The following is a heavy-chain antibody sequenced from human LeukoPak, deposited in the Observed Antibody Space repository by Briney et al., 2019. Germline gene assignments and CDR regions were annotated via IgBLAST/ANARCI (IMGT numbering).Heavy chain of an antibody. CDR3: ARDPATVVTHPDY. CDR2: ISSSSSYI. Sequence: KPGGSLRLSCAASGFTFSSYSMNWVRQAPGKGLEWVSSISSSSSYIYYADSVKGRFTISRDNAKNSLYLQMNSLRAEDTAVYYCARDPATVVTHPDYWGQGTLVTVSS. CDR1: GFTFSSYS. D-gene: IGHD4-23*01. J-gene: IGHJ4*02. V-gene: IGHV3-21*01.